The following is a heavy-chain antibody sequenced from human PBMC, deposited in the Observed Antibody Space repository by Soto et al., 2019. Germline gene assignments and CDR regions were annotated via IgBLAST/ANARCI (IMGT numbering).Heavy chain of an antibody. D-gene: IGHD6-19*01. Sequence: PGGSLRLSCAASGFTFSSYGMHWVRQAPGKWLEWVAVISYDGSNKYYADSVKGRFTMSRDNSKNTLYLQMNRLRAEDTAVYYCAKDRGSAVAFHYYYYGMDVWGQGTTVTVSS. V-gene: IGHV3-30*18. CDR2: ISYDGSNK. CDR3: AKDRGSAVAFHYYYYGMDV. J-gene: IGHJ6*02. CDR1: GFTFSSYG.